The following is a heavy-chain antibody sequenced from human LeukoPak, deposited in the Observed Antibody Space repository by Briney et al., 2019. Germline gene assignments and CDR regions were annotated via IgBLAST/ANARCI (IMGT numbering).Heavy chain of an antibody. V-gene: IGHV4-39*01. Sequence: SETLSLTCTVSGDSISSSSYFWGWIRQPPGKGLEWIGSMSYSGRAFYHPSLESRVTMSLDTFKKKFSLELRSVTAADTAEYFCARLPATGDGGRGAVDIWGQGTMVAVSS. CDR1: GDSISSSSYF. D-gene: IGHD7-27*01. CDR2: MSYSGRA. CDR3: ARLPATGDGGRGAVDI. J-gene: IGHJ3*02.